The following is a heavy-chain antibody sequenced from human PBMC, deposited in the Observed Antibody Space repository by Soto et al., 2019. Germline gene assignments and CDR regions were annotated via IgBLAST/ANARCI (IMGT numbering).Heavy chain of an antibody. Sequence: SVKVSCKASGGTFSSYAISWVRQAPGQGLEWMGGIIPIFGRANYAQKFQGRVTITADESTSTAYMEMSSLRSEDTAVYYCARTLQDYDILTGYYRYYYYGMDVWGQGTTVTVSS. CDR1: GGTFSSYA. V-gene: IGHV1-69*13. D-gene: IGHD3-9*01. CDR2: IIPIFGRA. J-gene: IGHJ6*02. CDR3: ARTLQDYDILTGYYRYYYYGMDV.